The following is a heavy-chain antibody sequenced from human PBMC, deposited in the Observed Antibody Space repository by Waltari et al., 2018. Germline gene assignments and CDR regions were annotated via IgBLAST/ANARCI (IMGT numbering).Heavy chain of an antibody. CDR3: AREVGAGSGSYTNYMDV. CDR1: GGSISSGSYY. J-gene: IGHJ6*03. Sequence: QVQLQESGPGLVKPSQTLSLTCTVSGGSISSGSYYWSWIRQPAGKGLEWIGRIYTSGSTNSTPAPRSRVTIAVDTAKNQFSLKLSSVTAADTAVYYCAREVGAGSGSYTNYMDVWGKGTTVTVSS. D-gene: IGHD3-10*01. CDR2: IYTSGST. V-gene: IGHV4-61*02.